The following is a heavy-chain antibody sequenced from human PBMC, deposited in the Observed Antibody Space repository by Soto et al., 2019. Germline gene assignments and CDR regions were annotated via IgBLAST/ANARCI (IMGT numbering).Heavy chain of an antibody. J-gene: IGHJ3*02. CDR1: GGSISSSSYY. CDR3: ARHQGRPYYYGSGSYYNDAFDI. D-gene: IGHD3-10*01. CDR2: IYYSGST. V-gene: IGHV4-39*01. Sequence: SETLSLTCTVSGGSISSSSYYWGWIRQPPGKGLEWIGSIYYSGSTYYNPSLKSRVTISVDTSKNQFSLKLSSVTAADTAVYYCARHQGRPYYYGSGSYYNDAFDIWGQGTMVTVSS.